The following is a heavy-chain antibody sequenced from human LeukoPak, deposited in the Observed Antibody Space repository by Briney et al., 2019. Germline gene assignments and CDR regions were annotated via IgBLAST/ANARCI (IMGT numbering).Heavy chain of an antibody. CDR2: INPSGGST. J-gene: IGHJ3*02. CDR3: ARDEYYYDSSGYRTHYAFDI. V-gene: IGHV1-46*01. CDR1: GYTFTSYY. Sequence: VASVKVSCKASGYTFTSYYMHWVRQAPGQGLEWMGIINPSGGSTSYAQKFQGRVTMTRDMSTSTVYMELSSLRSEDTAVYYCARDEYYYDSSGYRTHYAFDIWGQGTMVTVSS. D-gene: IGHD3-22*01.